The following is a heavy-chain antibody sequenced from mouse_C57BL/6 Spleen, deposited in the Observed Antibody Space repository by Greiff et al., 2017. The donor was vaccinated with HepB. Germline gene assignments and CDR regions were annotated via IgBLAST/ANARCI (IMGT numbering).Heavy chain of an antibody. J-gene: IGHJ3*01. CDR3: ARMVRFAY. CDR1: GYSFTGYY. Sequence: EVQLQQSGPELVKPGASVKISCKASGYSFTGYYMHWVKQSSEKSLEWIGDINPSPGGTSYNQKFKGKATLTVDKSASTAYMQLKSLTSEDSAVYYCARMVRFAYWGQGTLVTVSA. CDR2: INPSPGGT. D-gene: IGHD2-2*01. V-gene: IGHV1-43*01.